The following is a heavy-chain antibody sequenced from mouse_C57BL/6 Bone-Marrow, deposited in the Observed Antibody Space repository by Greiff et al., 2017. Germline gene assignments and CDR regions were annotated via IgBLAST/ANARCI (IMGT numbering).Heavy chain of an antibody. J-gene: IGHJ2*01. CDR3: VRQGYGSTFVY. Sequence: EVQGVESGGGLVQPKGSLKLSCAASGFSFNTYAMNWVRQAPGKGLEWVARIRSKSNNYATYYADSVKDRFTISRDDSESMLYLQMNNLKTEDTAMYYCVRQGYGSTFVYWGQGTTLTVSS. CDR1: GFSFNTYA. CDR2: IRSKSNNYAT. V-gene: IGHV10-1*01. D-gene: IGHD1-1*01.